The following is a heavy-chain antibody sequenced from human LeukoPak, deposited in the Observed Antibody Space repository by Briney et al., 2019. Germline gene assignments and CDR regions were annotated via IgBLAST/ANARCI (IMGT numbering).Heavy chain of an antibody. CDR1: GFTFSSHG. D-gene: IGHD2/OR15-2a*01. CDR3: AKSPGFWALDY. V-gene: IGHV3-23*01. J-gene: IGHJ4*02. Sequence: GGSLRLSCAASGFTFSSHGMSWVRQAPGKGLEWVSSITGSGGGTFYADSVKGRFTISSDTSDNSKNMAYLQMNSLRAEDTAVYYCAKSPGFWALDYWGQGSLVTVSP. CDR2: ITGSGGGT.